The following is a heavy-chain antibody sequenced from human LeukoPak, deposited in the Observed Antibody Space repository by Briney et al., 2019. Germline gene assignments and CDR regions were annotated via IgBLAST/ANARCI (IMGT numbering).Heavy chain of an antibody. D-gene: IGHD3-9*01. CDR3: AKDRDFLTVVDYYYDMDV. Sequence: SLRLSCAVSGFTFSNYGMHRVRQSPGKGLEGVTVMSYDVRKKYYANSVKGRFTISRDNSKNTLYLQMNSLIPEDTAVYYCAKDRDFLTVVDYYYDMDVWGKGTTVSVS. J-gene: IGHJ6*01. CDR2: MSYDVRKK. V-gene: IGHV3-30*18. CDR1: GFTFSNYG.